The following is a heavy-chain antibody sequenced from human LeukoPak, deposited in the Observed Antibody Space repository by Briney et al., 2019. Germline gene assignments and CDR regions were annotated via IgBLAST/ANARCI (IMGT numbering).Heavy chain of an antibody. Sequence: GGSLRLSCTVSGFTVSSNSWSWVRQAPGKGLEWVSVIYSGGSTYYADSVKGRFTISRDNSKNTLYLQMNSLRAEDTAVYYCARVSCSGGSWGVLAECWFDPWGQGTLVTVSS. CDR2: IYSGGST. CDR1: GFTVSSNS. CDR3: ARVSCSGGSWGVLAECWFDP. J-gene: IGHJ5*02. V-gene: IGHV3-53*01. D-gene: IGHD2-15*01.